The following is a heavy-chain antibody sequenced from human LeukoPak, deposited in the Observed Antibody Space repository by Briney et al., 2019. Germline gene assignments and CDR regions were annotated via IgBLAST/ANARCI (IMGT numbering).Heavy chain of an antibody. V-gene: IGHV3-30*18. Sequence: GGSLRLSCAASGFTFSSYGMHWVRQAPGKGLEWVAVISYDGSNKYYADSVKGRFTISRDNSKNTLYLRMNSLRAEDTAVYYCAKDRGYSYGYFDYWGQGTLVTVSS. CDR3: AKDRGYSYGYFDY. CDR2: ISYDGSNK. J-gene: IGHJ4*02. D-gene: IGHD5-18*01. CDR1: GFTFSSYG.